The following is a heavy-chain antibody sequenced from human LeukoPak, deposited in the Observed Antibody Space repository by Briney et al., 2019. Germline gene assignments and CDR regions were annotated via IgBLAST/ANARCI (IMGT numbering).Heavy chain of an antibody. J-gene: IGHJ4*02. D-gene: IGHD3-22*01. CDR2: ISYDGSNK. CDR1: GFTFSSYA. CDR3: ARLMYYYDSSGYRY. V-gene: IGHV3-30*04. Sequence: GGSLRLSCAASGFTFSSYAMHWVRQAPGKGLEWVAVISYDGSNKYYADSVKGRFTISRDNAKNSLYLQMNSLRAEDTAVYYCARLMYYYDSSGYRYWGQGTLVTVSS.